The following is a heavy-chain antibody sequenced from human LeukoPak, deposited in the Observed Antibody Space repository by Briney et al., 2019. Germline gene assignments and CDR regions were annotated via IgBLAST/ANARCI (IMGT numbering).Heavy chain of an antibody. CDR2: IRSRNSAI. CDR3: ARGPYTDY. J-gene: IGHJ4*02. CDR1: GFTFSDYS. V-gene: IGHV3-48*01. D-gene: IGHD4-11*01. Sequence: GGSLRLSCAASGFTFSDYSMNWVRQAPGKGLEWVSYIRSRNSAIYYADSVKGRFTISRDSAKNSLYLQMNNLRAEDTAVYYCARGPYTDYWGQGTLVTVSS.